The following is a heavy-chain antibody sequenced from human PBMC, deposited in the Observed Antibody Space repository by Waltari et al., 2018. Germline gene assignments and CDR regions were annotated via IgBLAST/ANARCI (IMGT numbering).Heavy chain of an antibody. CDR2: ISSSSSYI. J-gene: IGHJ4*02. Sequence: EVQLVESGGGLVKPGGSLRLSCAASGFTFSSYSMTWVRQAPGKGLEWVSSISSSSSYIYYADSVKGRFTISRDNAKNSLYLQMNSLRAEDTAVYYCARDLTGLFDYWGQGTLVTVSS. V-gene: IGHV3-21*01. CDR3: ARDLTGLFDY. CDR1: GFTFSSYS. D-gene: IGHD3-10*01.